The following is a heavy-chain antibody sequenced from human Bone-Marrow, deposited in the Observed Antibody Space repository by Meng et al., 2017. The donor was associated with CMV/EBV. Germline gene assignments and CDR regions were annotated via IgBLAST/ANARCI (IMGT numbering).Heavy chain of an antibody. J-gene: IGHJ6*02. CDR1: GFTFSSYW. D-gene: IGHD2-15*01. CDR2: ISSGDSFI. Sequence: GGSLRLSCAASGFTFSSYWMSWVRQAPGKGLEWLSFISSGDSFIYYADSVRGRFTISRDNAKSSLYLQMNSLRAEDTAVYYCARGLKFCSGGNCFWDYYYAMDVWGQGTTVTVSS. CDR3: ARGLKFCSGGNCFWDYYYAMDV. V-gene: IGHV3-21*06.